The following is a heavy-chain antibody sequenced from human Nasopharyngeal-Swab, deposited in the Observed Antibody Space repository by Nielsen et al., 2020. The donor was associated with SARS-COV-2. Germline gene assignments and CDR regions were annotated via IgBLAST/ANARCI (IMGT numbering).Heavy chain of an antibody. D-gene: IGHD4-17*01. CDR2: ISYDGSNK. Sequence: GESLKISCAASGFTFSSYAMYWVRQAPGKGLEWVAVISYDGSNKYYADSVKGRFTISRDNSKNTLYLQMNSLRAEDTAVYYCARGNYGDYVLFDYWGQGTLVTVSS. CDR1: GFTFSSYA. V-gene: IGHV3-30-3*01. CDR3: ARGNYGDYVLFDY. J-gene: IGHJ4*02.